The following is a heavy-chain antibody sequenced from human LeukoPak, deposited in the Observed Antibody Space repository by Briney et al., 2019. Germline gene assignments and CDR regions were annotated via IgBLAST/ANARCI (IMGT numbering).Heavy chain of an antibody. D-gene: IGHD2-15*01. CDR1: GGTFSSYT. CDR2: IIPILGIA. CDR3: ASSSGGEAGIDY. V-gene: IGHV1-69*02. J-gene: IGHJ4*02. Sequence: SVTVSCKASGGTFSSYTISWVRQAPGQGLEWMGRIIPILGIANYAQKFQGRVTITADKSTSTAYMELSSLRSEDTAVYYCASSSGGEAGIDYWGQGTLVTVSS.